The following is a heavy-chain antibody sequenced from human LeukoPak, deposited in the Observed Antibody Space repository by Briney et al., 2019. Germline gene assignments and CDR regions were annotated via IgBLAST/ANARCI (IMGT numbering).Heavy chain of an antibody. D-gene: IGHD3-3*01. J-gene: IGHJ6*02. Sequence: SVKVSCKASGFTFTSSAMQWVRQARGQRLEWIVWIVVGSGNTNYAQKFQERVTITRDMSTSTAYMELSSLRSEDTAVYYCAASSPITIFGVFGMDVWGQGTTVTVSS. CDR1: GFTFTSSA. V-gene: IGHV1-58*02. CDR3: AASSPITIFGVFGMDV. CDR2: IVVGSGNT.